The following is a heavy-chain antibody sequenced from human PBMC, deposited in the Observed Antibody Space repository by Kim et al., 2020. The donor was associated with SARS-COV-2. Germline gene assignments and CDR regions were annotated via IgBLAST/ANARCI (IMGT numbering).Heavy chain of an antibody. J-gene: IGHJ4*02. V-gene: IGHV4-31*03. CDR3: ARARRQVVPAAIRYFDY. CDR2: IYYSGST. Sequence: SETLSLTCTVSGGSISSGGYYWSWIRQHPGKGLEWIGYIYYSGSTYYNPSLKSRVTISVDTSKNQFSLKLSSVTAADTAVYYCARARRQVVPAAIRYFDYWGQGTLVTVSS. CDR1: GGSISSGGYY. D-gene: IGHD2-2*01.